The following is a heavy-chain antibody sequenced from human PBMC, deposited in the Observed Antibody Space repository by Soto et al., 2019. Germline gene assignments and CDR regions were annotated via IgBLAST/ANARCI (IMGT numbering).Heavy chain of an antibody. CDR2: IIPIFGTA. CDR3: ARHDCISTSCYYDYYYGMDV. Sequence: QVQLVQSGAEVKKPGSSVKVSCKASGGTFSSYAISWVRQAPGQGLEWMGGIIPIFGTANYAQKFQGRGTITADESTSTAYMELSSLRSEDTAVYYCARHDCISTSCYYDYYYGMDVWGQGTTVTVSS. CDR1: GGTFSSYA. V-gene: IGHV1-69*12. D-gene: IGHD2-2*01. J-gene: IGHJ6*02.